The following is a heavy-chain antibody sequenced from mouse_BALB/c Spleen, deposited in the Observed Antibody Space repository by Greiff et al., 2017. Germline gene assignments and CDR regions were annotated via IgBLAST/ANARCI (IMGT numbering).Heavy chain of an antibody. V-gene: IGHV2-5-1*01. D-gene: IGHD1-2*01. CDR3: AIIHYYGYYAMDY. CDR1: GFSLTSYG. CDR2: IWRGGST. J-gene: IGHJ4*01. Sequence: VQLQESGPSLVQPSQSLSITCTVSGFSLTSYGVHWVRQSPGKGLEWLGVIWRGGSTDYNAAFMSRLSITKDNSKSQVFFKMNSLQADDTAIYYCAIIHYYGYYAMDYWGQGTSVTVSS.